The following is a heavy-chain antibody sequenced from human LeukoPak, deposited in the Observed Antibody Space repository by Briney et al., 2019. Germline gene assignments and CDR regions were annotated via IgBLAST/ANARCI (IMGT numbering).Heavy chain of an antibody. V-gene: IGHV4-39*01. CDR1: GGSISGSSYY. J-gene: IGHJ5*02. CDR2: IYYGGNT. Sequence: SETLSLTCTVSGGSISGSSYYWGWIRQPPGTGLEWIGSIYYGGNTYYNPSLMSRVTISVDTSKNQFSLKLSSVTAADTAVYYCARRPVTSNWFDPWGQGTLVTVSS. D-gene: IGHD4-17*01. CDR3: ARRPVTSNWFDP.